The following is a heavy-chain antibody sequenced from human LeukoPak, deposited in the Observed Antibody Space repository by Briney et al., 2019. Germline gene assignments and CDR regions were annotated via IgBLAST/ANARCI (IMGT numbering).Heavy chain of an antibody. CDR2: ISAYNGNT. V-gene: IGHV1-18*01. D-gene: IGHD2-2*01. CDR1: GYTFMNYD. J-gene: IGHJ6*02. CDR3: ARDSLIVVVPAASYGMDV. Sequence: ASVKVSCKASGYTFMNYDINWVRQAPGQGLEWMGWISAYNGNTNYAQKLQGRVTMTTDTSTSTAYMELRSLRSDDTAVYYCARDSLIVVVPAASYGMDVWGQGTTVTVSS.